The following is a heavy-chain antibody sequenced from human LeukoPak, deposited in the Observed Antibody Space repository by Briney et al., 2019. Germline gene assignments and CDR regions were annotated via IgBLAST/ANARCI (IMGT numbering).Heavy chain of an antibody. J-gene: IGHJ3*02. D-gene: IGHD5-18*01. Sequence: KSGGSLRLSCAASGFTFSSYSMNWVRQAPGKGLEWVSSISSSSSYIYYTDSVKGRFTISRDNAKNSLYLQMNSLRAEDTAVYYCAGYTYGWDAFDIWGQGTMVTVSS. V-gene: IGHV3-21*01. CDR1: GFTFSSYS. CDR2: ISSSSSYI. CDR3: AGYTYGWDAFDI.